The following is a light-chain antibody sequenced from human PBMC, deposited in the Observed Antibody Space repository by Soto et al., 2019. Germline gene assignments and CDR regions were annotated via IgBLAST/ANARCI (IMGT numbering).Light chain of an antibody. J-gene: IGKJ4*01. CDR1: QSVYSN. CDR2: GAS. V-gene: IGKV3-15*01. CDR3: QQYNNWPRLT. Sequence: EIVMTQSPATLSVSPGEGATLYCRASQSVYSNLAWYQQKPGQAPRLLIYGASTRATDIPARFSGSGSGTEFRLTISSLQSEDFAVYYCQQYNNWPRLTFGGGTKVDIK.